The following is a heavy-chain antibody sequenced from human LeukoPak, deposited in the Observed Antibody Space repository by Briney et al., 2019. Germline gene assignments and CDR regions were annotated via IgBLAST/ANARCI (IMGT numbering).Heavy chain of an antibody. D-gene: IGHD6-19*01. V-gene: IGHV4-4*07. J-gene: IGHJ6*03. CDR3: ARSHPEASSGWYLNYYYMDV. CDR1: GGSISSYY. CDR2: IYTSGST. Sequence: PSETLSLTCTVSGGSISSYYWSWIRQPAGKGLEWIGRIYTSGSTNYNPSLKSRVTMSVDTSKNQFSLKVTSVTAADTAVYYCARSHPEASSGWYLNYYYMDVWGKGTTVTVSS.